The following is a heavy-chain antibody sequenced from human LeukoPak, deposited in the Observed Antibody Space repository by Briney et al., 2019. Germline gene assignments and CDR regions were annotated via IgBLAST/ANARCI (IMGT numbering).Heavy chain of an antibody. J-gene: IGHJ2*01. CDR3: ASLHDYGDSTTDWYFDL. CDR1: GGSISSYY. Sequence: SETLSLTCTVSGGSISSYYWSWIRQPPGKGLEWIGYIYYSGSTYYNPSLKSRVTISVDTSKNQFSLKLSSVTAADTAVYYCASLHDYGDSTTDWYFDLWGRGTLVTVSS. CDR2: IYYSGST. V-gene: IGHV4-59*08. D-gene: IGHD4-17*01.